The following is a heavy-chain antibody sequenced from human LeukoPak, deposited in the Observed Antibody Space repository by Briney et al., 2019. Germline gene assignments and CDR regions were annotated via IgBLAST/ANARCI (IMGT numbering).Heavy chain of an antibody. CDR1: GFTFSSYG. J-gene: IGHJ4*02. V-gene: IGHV3-48*01. CDR3: ARADSGSYFH. D-gene: IGHD1-26*01. Sequence: QPGGSLGLSCSASGFTFSSYGMTWVRQAPGKGLEWVSYITSGSNNINYADSVKGRFTVSRDNAKNSLYLQLNSLRAEDTAVYYCARADSGSYFHWGQGTLVTVSS. CDR2: ITSGSNNI.